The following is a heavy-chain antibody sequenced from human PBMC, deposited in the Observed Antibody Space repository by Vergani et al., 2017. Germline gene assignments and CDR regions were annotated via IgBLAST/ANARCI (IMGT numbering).Heavy chain of an antibody. CDR2: ISSSGSTI. Sequence: EVQLVESGGGLVQPGGSLRLSCAASGFTFSSYEMNWVRQAPGKGLEWVSYISSSGSTIYHADSVKGRFTISRDNAKNSLYLRMNSLRAEDTAVYYCARDLWDLLPNYYYGMDVWGQGTTVTVSS. CDR1: GFTFSSYE. CDR3: ARDLWDLLPNYYYGMDV. V-gene: IGHV3-48*03. D-gene: IGHD1-26*01. J-gene: IGHJ6*02.